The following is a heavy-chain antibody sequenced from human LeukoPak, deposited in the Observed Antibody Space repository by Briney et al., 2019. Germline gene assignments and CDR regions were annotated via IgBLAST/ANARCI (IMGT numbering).Heavy chain of an antibody. V-gene: IGHV3-20*04. Sequence: PGGSLRLSCAASGFTFDDYGMSWVRQAPGKGLEWVSGINWNGGSTGYADSVKGRFTISRDNSKKRLYLQMNSLRVEDTAVYYCARDRSTVVTAGDDYFDYWGQGTLVTVSS. J-gene: IGHJ4*02. CDR1: GFTFDDYG. CDR3: ARDRSTVVTAGDDYFDY. D-gene: IGHD4-23*01. CDR2: INWNGGST.